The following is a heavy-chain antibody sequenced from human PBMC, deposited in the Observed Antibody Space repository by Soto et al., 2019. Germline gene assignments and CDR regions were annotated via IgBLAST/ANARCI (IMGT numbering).Heavy chain of an antibody. CDR1: GFPFNTYA. D-gene: IGHD3-10*02. Sequence: GGSLRLSCVASGFPFNTYAMTWFRQVPGMGLEWVSTTSNNGNTDFAESVRGRFTVSRDNSKNILYLQMTNLRVEDAAIYFCAKDLLPCFNVPPKSGFYPCAQRTLVTVSS. J-gene: IGHJ5*02. CDR2: TSNNGNT. V-gene: IGHV3-23*01. CDR3: AKDLLPCFNVPPKSGFYP.